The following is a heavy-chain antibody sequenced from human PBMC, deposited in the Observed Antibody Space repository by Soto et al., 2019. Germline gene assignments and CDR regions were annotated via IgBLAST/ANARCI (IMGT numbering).Heavy chain of an antibody. CDR3: ARGQAGGLVVIDY. D-gene: IGHD2-15*01. Sequence: PSETLSLTCAVYGGSFSGYYWTWIRQPPGTGLEWIGEINHSGSTNYNPSLKSRVTISVDTSKNQFSLKLTSVTAADTAVYYCARGQAGGLVVIDYWGQGTLVTVSS. CDR2: INHSGST. CDR1: GGSFSGYY. J-gene: IGHJ4*02. V-gene: IGHV4-34*01.